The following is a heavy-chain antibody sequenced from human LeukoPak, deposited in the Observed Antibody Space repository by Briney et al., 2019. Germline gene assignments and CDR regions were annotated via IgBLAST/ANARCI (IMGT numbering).Heavy chain of an antibody. D-gene: IGHD2-2*02. Sequence: GGSLRLSCAASGFTFSSYAMHWVRQAPGKGLEWVAVISYDGSNKYYADSVKGRFTISRDNSKNTLYLQMNSLRAEDTAVYYCARATTVVPATAIPKVMDYWGQGTLVTVSS. CDR2: ISYDGSNK. CDR3: ARATTVVPATAIPKVMDY. CDR1: GFTFSSYA. V-gene: IGHV3-30-3*01. J-gene: IGHJ4*02.